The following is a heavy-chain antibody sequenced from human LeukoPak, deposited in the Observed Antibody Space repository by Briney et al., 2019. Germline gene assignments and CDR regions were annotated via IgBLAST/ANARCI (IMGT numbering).Heavy chain of an antibody. Sequence: PGGSLRLSCAASGFTFSTAWMSWVRQATGKGLEWVGRVKAGGGTTEYAAHVKGRFTISSNDSKNTLDLQMNRLKTKHTAMYDCVTDVPYFAPLIDYWGQGSLVTVSS. D-gene: IGHD3-9*01. CDR3: VTDVPYFAPLIDY. CDR2: VKAGGGTT. J-gene: IGHJ4*02. CDR1: GFTFSTAW. V-gene: IGHV3-15*01.